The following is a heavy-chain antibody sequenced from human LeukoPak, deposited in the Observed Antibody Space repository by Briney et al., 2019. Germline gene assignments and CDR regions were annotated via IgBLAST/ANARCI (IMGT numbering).Heavy chain of an antibody. J-gene: IGHJ4*02. D-gene: IGHD2-2*01. CDR3: ARSDCSSTSRYAYYFDY. CDR2: MNPNSGNT. V-gene: IGHV1-8*01. Sequence: ASVKVSCKASGYTFTSYDINWVRQATGQGLEWMGWMNPNSGNTGYAQKLQGRVTMTTDTSTSTAYMELRSLRSDDTAVYYCARSDCSSTSRYAYYFDYWGQGTLVTVSS. CDR1: GYTFTSYD.